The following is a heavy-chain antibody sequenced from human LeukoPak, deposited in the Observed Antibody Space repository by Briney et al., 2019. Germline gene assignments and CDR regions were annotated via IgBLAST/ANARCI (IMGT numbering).Heavy chain of an antibody. J-gene: IGHJ6*03. CDR1: GFTFDDYG. CDR2: INWNGGST. V-gene: IGHV3-20*01. CDR3: ARLANFDWLSNMDV. Sequence: PGGSLRLSCAASGFTFDDYGMSWVRRAPGKGLEWVSGINWNGGSTGYADSVKGRFTISRDNAKNSLYLQMNSLRAEDTALYHCARLANFDWLSNMDVWGKGTTVTISS. D-gene: IGHD3-9*01.